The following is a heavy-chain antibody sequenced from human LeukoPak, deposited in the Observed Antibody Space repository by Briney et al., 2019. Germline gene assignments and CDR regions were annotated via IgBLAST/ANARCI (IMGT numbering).Heavy chain of an antibody. J-gene: IGHJ4*02. Sequence: GGSLRLSCAASGFTFSSDWMIWVRQAPGKGLEWVGRIKSKTDGGTTDYAAPVKGRFTISRDDSKNTLYLQMNSLKTEDTAVYYCTTFAFDYSSGYPFDYWGQGTLVTVSS. CDR3: TTFAFDYSSGYPFDY. V-gene: IGHV3-15*01. CDR1: GFTFSSDW. D-gene: IGHD3-22*01. CDR2: IKSKTDGGTT.